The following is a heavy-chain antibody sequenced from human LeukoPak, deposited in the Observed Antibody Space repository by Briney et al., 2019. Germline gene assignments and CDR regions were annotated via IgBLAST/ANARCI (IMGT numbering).Heavy chain of an antibody. CDR1: GYSFTSYW. J-gene: IGHJ5*02. Sequence: GESLKISCKGSGYSFTSYWIGWVRQMPGKGLEWMGIIYPGDSDTRYSPSFQGQVTISADKSISTAYLQWSSLKASDTAMYYCARHLGARGGYNPKENWFDPWGQGTLVTVSS. D-gene: IGHD5-24*01. CDR2: IYPGDSDT. CDR3: ARHLGARGGYNPKENWFDP. V-gene: IGHV5-51*01.